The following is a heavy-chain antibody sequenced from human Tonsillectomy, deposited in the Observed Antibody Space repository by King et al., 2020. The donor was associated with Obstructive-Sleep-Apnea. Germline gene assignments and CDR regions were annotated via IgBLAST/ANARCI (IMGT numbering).Heavy chain of an antibody. CDR2: IIPMLGTV. CDR3: ARNGVHPNSSGIDV. V-gene: IGHV1-69*14. J-gene: IGHJ6*02. Sequence: QLVQSGAEVKKPGSSVKVSCKASGGTFSTYAIVWVRQAPGQGLEWMGGIIPMLGTVNYAQKFQGRVTITADKSTSTAYMELSSLRSDDTAVFYCARNGVHPNSSGIDVWGQGTTVTVSS. D-gene: IGHD4-17*01. CDR1: GGTFSTYA.